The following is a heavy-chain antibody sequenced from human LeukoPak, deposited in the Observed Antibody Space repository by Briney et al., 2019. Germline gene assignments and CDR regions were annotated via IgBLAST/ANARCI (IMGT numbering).Heavy chain of an antibody. D-gene: IGHD2-8*01. Sequence: ASVKVSCKASGYSFTGYCIHWVRQAPGQGLEWMGWINPDGGVTKSAQNFQGRVTMTRDKSINTVYMELSGLTSDDTALYYCARGPNHYYYMDFWGTGTTVSVSS. CDR2: INPDGGVT. J-gene: IGHJ6*03. CDR3: ARGPNHYYYMDF. V-gene: IGHV1-2*02. CDR1: GYSFTGYC.